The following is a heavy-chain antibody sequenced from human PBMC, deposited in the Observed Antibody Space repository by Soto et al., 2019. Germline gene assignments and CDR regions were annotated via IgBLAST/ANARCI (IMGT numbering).Heavy chain of an antibody. CDR1: GFAFSNYE. Sequence: GGSLRLSCAASGFAFSNYEMNWVRRAPGKGLEWVSYISLSGSTIYYADSVKGRFTISRDDAKNSLYLQMDSLRADDTAVYYCARESFSASPNFFDYWGQGTLVTVSS. CDR2: ISLSGSTI. CDR3: ARESFSASPNFFDY. D-gene: IGHD3-3*02. J-gene: IGHJ4*02. V-gene: IGHV3-48*03.